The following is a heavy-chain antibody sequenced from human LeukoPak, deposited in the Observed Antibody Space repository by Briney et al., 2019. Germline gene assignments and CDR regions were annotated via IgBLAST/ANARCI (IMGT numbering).Heavy chain of an antibody. J-gene: IGHJ4*02. V-gene: IGHV4-39*01. CDR2: VSSSGKA. CDR1: GGSITTTDFD. Sequence: SETLSLTCAVSGGSITTTDFDRAWIRQPPGQGFEWIATVSSSGKAYYYPSLMSRVTISVDTSKIQFSLDVTSVTAADTGLFYCARFKGGTGLDYWGRGILVIVS. CDR3: ARFKGGTGLDY. D-gene: IGHD1-26*01.